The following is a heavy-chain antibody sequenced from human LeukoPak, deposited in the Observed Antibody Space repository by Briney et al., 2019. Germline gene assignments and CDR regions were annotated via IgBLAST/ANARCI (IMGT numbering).Heavy chain of an antibody. CDR2: IYHSGST. D-gene: IGHD3-10*01. CDR1: GGSISSGGYS. Sequence: SQTLSLTCAVSGGSISSGGYSWSWIRQPPGKGLEWIGDIYHSGSTYYNPSLKSRVTISVDRSKNQFSLKLSSVTAADTAVYYCAREKYYGSGSRGGPNWFDPWGQGTLVTVSS. V-gene: IGHV4-30-2*01. CDR3: AREKYYGSGSRGGPNWFDP. J-gene: IGHJ5*02.